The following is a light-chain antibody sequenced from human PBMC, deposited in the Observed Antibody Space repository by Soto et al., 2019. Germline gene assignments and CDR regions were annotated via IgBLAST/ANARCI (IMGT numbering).Light chain of an antibody. CDR2: EVS. J-gene: IGLJ1*01. Sequence: QSVLTQPASVSGSPGQSITISCTGTSSDVGGYNYVSWYQQHPGKGPKLMIYEVSNRPSGVSNRFSGSRSGNTASLTISGLQAEDEADYYCSSYTFTSTLYVFGTGTKVTVL. V-gene: IGLV2-14*01. CDR1: SSDVGGYNY. CDR3: SSYTFTSTLYV.